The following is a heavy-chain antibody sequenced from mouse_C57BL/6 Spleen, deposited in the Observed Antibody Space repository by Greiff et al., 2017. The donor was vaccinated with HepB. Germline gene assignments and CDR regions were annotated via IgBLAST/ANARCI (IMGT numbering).Heavy chain of an antibody. J-gene: IGHJ3*01. CDR3: ARIAQRSTMVTEGFAY. D-gene: IGHD2-2*01. CDR2: IWWDDDK. CDR1: GFSLSTFGMG. Sequence: QVTLKVCGPGILQPSQTLSLTCSFSGFSLSTFGMGVGWIRQPSGKGLEWLAHIWWDDDKYYNPALKSRLTISKDTSKNQVFLKIANVDTADTATYYCARIAQRSTMVTEGFAYWGQGTLVTVSA. V-gene: IGHV8-8*01.